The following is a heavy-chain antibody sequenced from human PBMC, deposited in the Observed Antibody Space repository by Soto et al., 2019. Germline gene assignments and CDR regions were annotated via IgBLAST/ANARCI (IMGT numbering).Heavy chain of an antibody. CDR2: INAGNGNT. J-gene: IGHJ5*02. CDR3: ATDSDTAGRWFDP. D-gene: IGHD5-18*01. CDR1: GYTFTSYA. V-gene: IGHV1-3*01. Sequence: ASVKVSCKASGYTFTSYAMHWVRQAPGQRLEWMGWINAGNGNTKYSQKFQGRVTITRDTSASTAYMELSSLRSEDTAVYYCATDSDTAGRWFDPWGQGTLVTVSS.